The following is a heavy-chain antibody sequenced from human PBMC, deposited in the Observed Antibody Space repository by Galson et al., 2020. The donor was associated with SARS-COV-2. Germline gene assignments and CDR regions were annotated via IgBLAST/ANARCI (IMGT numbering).Heavy chain of an antibody. Sequence: GESLKISCAASGFTFSSYAMSWVRQAPGKGLEWVSAISGSGGSTYYADSVKGRFTISRDNSKNTLYLQMNSLRAEDTAVYYCAKLQEDSSGYYYSYYFDYWGQGTLVTVSS. CDR2: ISGSGGST. CDR1: GFTFSSYA. J-gene: IGHJ4*02. CDR3: AKLQEDSSGYYYSYYFDY. V-gene: IGHV3-23*01. D-gene: IGHD3-22*01.